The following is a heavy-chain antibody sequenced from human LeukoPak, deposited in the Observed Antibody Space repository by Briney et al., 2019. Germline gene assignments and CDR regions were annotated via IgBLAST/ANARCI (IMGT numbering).Heavy chain of an antibody. CDR3: ARENDFWSGVNFDY. CDR2: INSDGSST. CDR1: GFTFSSYW. V-gene: IGHV3-74*01. D-gene: IGHD3-3*01. J-gene: IGHJ4*02. Sequence: PGGSLRLSCAASGFTFSSYWMHWVRQAPGKGLVWVSRINSDGSSTSYADSVKGRFTISRDNAKNTLYLQMNSLRAKDTAVYYCARENDFWSGVNFDYWGQGTLVTVSS.